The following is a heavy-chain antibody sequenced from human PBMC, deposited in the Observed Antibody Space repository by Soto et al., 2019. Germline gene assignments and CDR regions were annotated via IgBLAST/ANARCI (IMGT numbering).Heavy chain of an antibody. Sequence: EVQLVESGGGLVKPGGSLRLSCAASGFTFSSHSMNWVRQAPGKGLEWVSSITSSSGYINYADSVKGRFTISRDNAKTSLYLQMNSLRAEDTAVYYCAREPGVSSGWYVDYWGQGTLVTVSS. CDR1: GFTFSSHS. CDR3: AREPGVSSGWYVDY. CDR2: ITSSSGYI. D-gene: IGHD6-19*01. J-gene: IGHJ4*02. V-gene: IGHV3-21*01.